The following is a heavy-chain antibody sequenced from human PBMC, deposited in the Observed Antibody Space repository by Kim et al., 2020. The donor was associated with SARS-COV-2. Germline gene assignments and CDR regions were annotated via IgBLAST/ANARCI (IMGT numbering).Heavy chain of an antibody. CDR2: ISYDGSNK. D-gene: IGHD3-22*01. V-gene: IGHV3-30-3*01. J-gene: IGHJ5*02. CDR3: ARAGVVVVITYLFDP. Sequence: GGSLRLSCAASGFTFSSYAMHWVRQAPGKGLEWVAVISYDGSNKYYADSVKGRFTISRDNSKNTLYLQMNSLRAEDTAVYYCARAGVVVVITYLFDPWG. CDR1: GFTFSSYA.